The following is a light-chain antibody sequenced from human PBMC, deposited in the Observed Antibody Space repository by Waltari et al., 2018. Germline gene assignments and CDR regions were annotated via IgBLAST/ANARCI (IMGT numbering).Light chain of an antibody. Sequence: DIVMTQSPLSLPVTPGEPASISCRSSQSLLHSNGYNYWDWYLQKPGQSPQLLLYLGSNRASGVPDRFSASGSGTDFTLKISRVEAEDVGVYYCMQNAHWPHTFGQGTKLEIK. CDR1: QSLLHSNGYNY. V-gene: IGKV2-28*01. J-gene: IGKJ2*01. CDR2: LGS. CDR3: MQNAHWPHT.